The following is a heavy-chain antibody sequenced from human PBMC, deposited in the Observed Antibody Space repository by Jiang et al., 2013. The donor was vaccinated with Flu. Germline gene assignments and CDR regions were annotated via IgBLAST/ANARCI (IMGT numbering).Heavy chain of an antibody. CDR2: TYYRSKWYN. CDR3: ARDRLTYSSSGVNWFDP. D-gene: IGHD6-13*01. Sequence: TCAISGDSVSSNSAAWNWIRQSPSRGLEWLGRTYYRSKWYNDYAVSVKSRITINPDTSKNQFSLQLNSVTPEDTAVYYCARDRLTYSSSGVNWFDPWGQGTLVTVSS. CDR1: GDSVSSNSAA. V-gene: IGHV6-1*01. J-gene: IGHJ5*02.